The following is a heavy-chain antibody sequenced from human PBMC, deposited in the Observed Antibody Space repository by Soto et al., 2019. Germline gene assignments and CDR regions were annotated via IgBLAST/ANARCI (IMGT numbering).Heavy chain of an antibody. J-gene: IGHJ6*02. CDR3: ARAQEQLVRKKLNYYYYGMDV. D-gene: IGHD6-6*01. CDR1: GFTFSSYA. V-gene: IGHV3-30-3*01. CDR2: ISYDGSNK. Sequence: GGSLRLSCAASGFTFSSYAMHWVRQAPGKGLEWVAVISYDGSNKYYADSVKGRFTISRDNSKNTLYLQMNSLRAEDTAVYYCARAQEQLVRKKLNYYYYGMDVWGQGTTVTVSS.